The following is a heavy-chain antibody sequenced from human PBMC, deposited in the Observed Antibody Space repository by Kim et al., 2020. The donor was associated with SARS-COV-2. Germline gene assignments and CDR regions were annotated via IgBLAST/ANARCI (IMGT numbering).Heavy chain of an antibody. D-gene: IGHD2-15*01. CDR3: ARGGGGWTGEYNWFDP. J-gene: IGHJ5*02. CDR1: GCSISSGGYY. Sequence: SETLSLTCTVSGCSISSGGYYWSWIRQHPGQGLEWIGYIYYSGSTYYNPSLKSRVTISVDTSKNQFSLKLSSVTAADTAVYYCARGGGGWTGEYNWFDPWGPRTLGTVSS. V-gene: IGHV4-31*03. CDR2: IYYSGST.